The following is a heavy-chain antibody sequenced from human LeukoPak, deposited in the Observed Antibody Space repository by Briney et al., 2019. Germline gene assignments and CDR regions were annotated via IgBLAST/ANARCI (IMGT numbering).Heavy chain of an antibody. CDR3: ARVRGYSYGYRPAPSYYFDY. D-gene: IGHD5-18*01. V-gene: IGHV4-34*01. J-gene: IGHJ4*02. Sequence: SETLSLTCAVYGGSFSGYYWSWIRQPPGKGLEWIGEINHSGSTNYNPSLKSRVTISADTSKNQFSLKLSSVTAADTAVYYCARVRGYSYGYRPAPSYYFDYWGQGTLVTVSS. CDR1: GGSFSGYY. CDR2: INHSGST.